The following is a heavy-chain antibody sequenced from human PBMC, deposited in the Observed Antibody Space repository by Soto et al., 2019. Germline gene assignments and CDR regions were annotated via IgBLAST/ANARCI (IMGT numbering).Heavy chain of an antibody. CDR1: GYSFTSYW. Sequence: GESLKISCKGSGYSFTSYWIGWVRQMPGKGLEWMGIIYPGDSDTRYSPSFQGQVTISADKSISTAYLQWSSLKASDTAMYYCARPLDYGDYVGVFDYWGQGTLVTVS. CDR3: ARPLDYGDYVGVFDY. V-gene: IGHV5-51*01. CDR2: IYPGDSDT. J-gene: IGHJ4*02. D-gene: IGHD4-17*01.